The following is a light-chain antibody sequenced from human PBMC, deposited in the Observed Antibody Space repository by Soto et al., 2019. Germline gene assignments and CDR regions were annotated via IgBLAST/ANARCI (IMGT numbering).Light chain of an antibody. CDR2: GAS. V-gene: IGKV3-20*01. J-gene: IGKJ2*01. CDR1: QTVSTNY. CDR3: QQYGSSPRT. Sequence: EIVLTQSPGTLSLSPGERATLSCRASQTVSTNYLAWYQQKPGQAPRLLIYGASSRATGIPDRFSGSGSGTDFILTISRXXXEDFAVYYCQQYGSSPRTFGQGTKLEXK.